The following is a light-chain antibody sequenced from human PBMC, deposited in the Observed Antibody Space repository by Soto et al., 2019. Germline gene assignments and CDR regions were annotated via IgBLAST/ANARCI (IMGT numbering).Light chain of an antibody. Sequence: DIQMTQSPSSLSASVGDRVTITCQASQDISNYLIWYQQKPGKAPKVLIYDASHLEAGVPSRFSGSGSGTDFTFTISSLQPGDIATYYCQQYDNLPLTFGGGTKVEIK. V-gene: IGKV1-33*01. CDR1: QDISNY. J-gene: IGKJ4*01. CDR2: DAS. CDR3: QQYDNLPLT.